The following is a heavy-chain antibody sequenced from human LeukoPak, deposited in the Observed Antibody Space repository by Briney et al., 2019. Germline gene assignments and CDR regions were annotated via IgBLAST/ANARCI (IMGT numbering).Heavy chain of an antibody. CDR1: GGSISSSSYY. CDR2: IYYSGST. V-gene: IGHV4-39*07. Sequence: SETLSLTCTVSGGSISSSSYYWGWIRQPPGKGLEWIGSIYYSGSTNYNPSLKSRVTISVDTSKNQFSLKLSSVTAADTAVYYCARNPLGSGWYDYYFDYWGQGTLVTVSS. CDR3: ARNPLGSGWYDYYFDY. D-gene: IGHD6-19*01. J-gene: IGHJ4*02.